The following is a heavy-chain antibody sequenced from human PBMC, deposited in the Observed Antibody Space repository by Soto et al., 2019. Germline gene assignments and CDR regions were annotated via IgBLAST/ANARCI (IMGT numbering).Heavy chain of an antibody. CDR1: GFDFGSFG. Sequence: SVKVSCKASGFDFGSFGIQFLRQTRGRGLEWIGWIVVASGRTNYARQFQGRVAFSRDMSSTTAYMDLYDLKSDDTAVYFCSADHPHTAIGWPVWGQGTTVT. V-gene: IGHV1-58*02. CDR2: IVVASGRT. CDR3: SADHPHTAIGWPV. J-gene: IGHJ6*02.